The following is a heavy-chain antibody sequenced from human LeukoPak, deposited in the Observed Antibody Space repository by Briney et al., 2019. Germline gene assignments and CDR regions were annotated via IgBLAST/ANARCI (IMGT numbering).Heavy chain of an antibody. CDR3: ARDDDSSLDY. V-gene: IGHV1-18*01. D-gene: IGHD3-22*01. J-gene: IGHJ4*02. CDR2: ISAQYGHT. CDR1: GYTFNSYG. Sequence: ASVTVSCKASGYTFNSYGITWVRQAPGQGLEWMGWISAQYGHTSYAQKFEGRVTMTTDTSTNTVYLELGSLKSDDTAVYYCARDDDSSLDYWGQGTLVAVSS.